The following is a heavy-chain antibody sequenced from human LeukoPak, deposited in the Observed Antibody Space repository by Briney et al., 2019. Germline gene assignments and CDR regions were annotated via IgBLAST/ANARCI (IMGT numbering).Heavy chain of an antibody. D-gene: IGHD3-10*01. V-gene: IGHV7-4-1*02. CDR2: INTNTGSP. J-gene: IGHJ4*02. CDR3: ARTRAPYYYGAGSPDF. CDR1: GYTFTSYA. Sequence: ASVKVSCKASGYTFTSYAMNWVRQAPGQGLEWMGWINTNTGSPRYAQDFTGRFVFSLDTSLSTTYLQISSLKSEDTAIYYRARTRAPYYYGAGSPDFWGQGTLVTVSS.